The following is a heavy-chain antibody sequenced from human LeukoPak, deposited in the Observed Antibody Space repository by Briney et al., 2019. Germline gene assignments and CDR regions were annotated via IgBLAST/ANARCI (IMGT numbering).Heavy chain of an antibody. J-gene: IGHJ4*02. Sequence: ASVKVSYKASGYTFTSYSLSWVRQAPGQGLEWMGWISAYNGNTDYAQNLQGRVTMTTDTSTSTAYMELRSLRSDDTAVYYCASGVVTAIFYWGQGTLVTVSS. CDR2: ISAYNGNT. V-gene: IGHV1-18*01. CDR1: GYTFTSYS. D-gene: IGHD2-21*02. CDR3: ASGVVTAIFY.